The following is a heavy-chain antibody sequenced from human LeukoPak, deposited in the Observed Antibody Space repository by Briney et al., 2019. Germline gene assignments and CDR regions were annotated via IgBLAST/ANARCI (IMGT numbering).Heavy chain of an antibody. V-gene: IGHV4-31*03. J-gene: IGHJ4*02. CDR2: IYYSGST. CDR3: ARGEYQLLSD. Sequence: SETLSLTCTVSGGSISSGGYYWSWIRQHPGKGLEWIGYIYYSGSTYYNPSLKSRVTISVDTSKNQFSLKLSSVTAADTAVYCCARGEYQLLSDWGQGTLVTVSS. CDR1: GGSISSGGYY. D-gene: IGHD2-2*01.